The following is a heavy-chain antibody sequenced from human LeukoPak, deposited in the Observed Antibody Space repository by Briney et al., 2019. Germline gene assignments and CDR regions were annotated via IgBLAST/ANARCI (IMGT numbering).Heavy chain of an antibody. CDR2: ISYDGSNK. CDR3: ARAAGWDTAMVTDY. D-gene: IGHD5-18*01. V-gene: IGHV3-30*04. J-gene: IGHJ4*02. Sequence: PGRSLRLSCAASGFTFSSYAMHWVRQAPGKGLEWVAVISYDGSNKYYADSVKGRFTISRDNSKNTLYLQMNSLRAEDTAVYYGARAAGWDTAMVTDYWGQGTLVTVSS. CDR1: GFTFSSYA.